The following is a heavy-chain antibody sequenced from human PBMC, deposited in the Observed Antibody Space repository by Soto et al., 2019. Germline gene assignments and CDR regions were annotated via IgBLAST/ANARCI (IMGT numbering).Heavy chain of an antibody. Sequence: PSETLSLTCAVYGGSFSGYYWSWTRQPPGKGLEWIGEINHSGSTNYNPSLKSRVTISVDTSKNQFSLKLSSVTAADTAVYYCARRDSSWYRVNYYYYMDVWGKGTTVTVSS. CDR3: ARRDSSWYRVNYYYYMDV. CDR1: GGSFSGYY. J-gene: IGHJ6*03. D-gene: IGHD6-13*01. CDR2: INHSGST. V-gene: IGHV4-34*01.